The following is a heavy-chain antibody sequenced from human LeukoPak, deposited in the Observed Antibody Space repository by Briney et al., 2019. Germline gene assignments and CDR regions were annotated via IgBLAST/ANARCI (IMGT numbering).Heavy chain of an antibody. D-gene: IGHD2-21*02. CDR1: GFTFSNAW. Sequence: GGSLRLSCAASGFTFSNAWMSWVRQAPGKGLEWVGRIKSKTDGGATDYAAPVKGRFTISRDDSKNTLYLQMNSLKTEDTAVYYCTTLIPIVVVTAILDYWGQGTLVTVSS. J-gene: IGHJ4*02. CDR2: IKSKTDGGAT. CDR3: TTLIPIVVVTAILDY. V-gene: IGHV3-15*01.